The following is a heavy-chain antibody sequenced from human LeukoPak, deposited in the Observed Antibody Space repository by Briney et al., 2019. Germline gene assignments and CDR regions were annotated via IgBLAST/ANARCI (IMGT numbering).Heavy chain of an antibody. J-gene: IGHJ4*02. D-gene: IGHD3-22*01. V-gene: IGHV1-2*02. CDR1: GYTFTGYS. CDR3: ARLYYYDSSGSYYFDQ. CDR2: INPNSGGT. Sequence: ASVKVSCKASGYTFTGYSMHAVRQAPGQGRERMGWINPNSGGTNYGHKFQGRVTMTRDTSISTAYMELSRLRSDDTAVYYCARLYYYDSSGSYYFDQWGQGTLVTVSS.